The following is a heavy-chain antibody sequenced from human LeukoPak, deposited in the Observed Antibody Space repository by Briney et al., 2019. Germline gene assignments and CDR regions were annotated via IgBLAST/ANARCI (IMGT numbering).Heavy chain of an antibody. CDR2: MLSGGGDDK. V-gene: IGHV3-23*01. CDR3: VKGSSAWGRYYFDF. J-gene: IGHJ4*02. Sequence: GGSLRLSCVVSGFTFSTSAMSWVRQAPGKGLEWVAGMLSGGGDDKHYADSVQGRFTISRENSKNTLFLQVNSLRAEDTAVYYCVKGSSAWGRYYFDFWGQGTLVAVSS. D-gene: IGHD2-2*01. CDR1: GFTFSTSA.